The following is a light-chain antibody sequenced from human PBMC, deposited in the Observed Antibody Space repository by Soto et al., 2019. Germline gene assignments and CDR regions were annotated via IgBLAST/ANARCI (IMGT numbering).Light chain of an antibody. CDR1: QSVSNN. J-gene: IGKJ3*01. Sequence: EVVLTQSPVTLSVSPGERATLSCRASQSVSNNLAWYQQKPGQAPRLLIYGASTRATGIPARFSGSGSGTEFTLTISSLQSEDFAVYYCQHYDTYSGTFGPGTEVDIK. CDR3: QHYDTYSGT. CDR2: GAS. V-gene: IGKV3-15*01.